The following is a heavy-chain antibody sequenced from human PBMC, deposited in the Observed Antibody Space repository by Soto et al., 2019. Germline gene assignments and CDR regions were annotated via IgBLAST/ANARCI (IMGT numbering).Heavy chain of an antibody. D-gene: IGHD4-17*01. V-gene: IGHV1-18*01. CDR2: ISAHNGNT. CDR3: ARGRYGDY. Sequence: QVHLVQSGAEVKKPGASVKVSCKGSGYAFTTYGITWVRQAPGQGLEWMGWISAHNGNTNYAQKRQGRVTVTRDTSTSTAYMELRSRRSDDPAVYYCARGRYGDYWGQGALVTVSS. J-gene: IGHJ4*02. CDR1: GYAFTTYG.